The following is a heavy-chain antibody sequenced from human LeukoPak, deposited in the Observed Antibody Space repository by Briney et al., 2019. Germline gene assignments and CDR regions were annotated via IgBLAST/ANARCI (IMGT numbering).Heavy chain of an antibody. CDR3: AKEDTAMVTGSWGY. D-gene: IGHD5-18*01. CDR1: GFTFSSYS. J-gene: IGHJ4*02. V-gene: IGHV3-23*01. Sequence: GGSLRLSCAASGFTFSSYSMNWVRQAPGKGLEWVSAVSGSGGSTYYADSVKGRFTISRDNSKNTLYLQMNSLRAEDTAVYYCAKEDTAMVTGSWGYWGQGTLVTVSS. CDR2: VSGSGGST.